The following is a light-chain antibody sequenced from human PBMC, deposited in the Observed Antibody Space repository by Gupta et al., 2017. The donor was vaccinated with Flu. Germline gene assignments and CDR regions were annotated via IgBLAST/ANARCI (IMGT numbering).Light chain of an antibody. CDR3: QQRSNWPPYT. V-gene: IGKV3-11*01. J-gene: IGKJ2*01. CDR1: QSVSSY. CDR2: DAS. Sequence: EIVXTXXPATLSXSXXERATPSCRASQSVSSYLAWYQQKPGQAPRLLIYDASNRATGIPARFSGSGSGTDFTLTISSLEPEDFAVYYCQQRSNWPPYTFGQGTKLEIK.